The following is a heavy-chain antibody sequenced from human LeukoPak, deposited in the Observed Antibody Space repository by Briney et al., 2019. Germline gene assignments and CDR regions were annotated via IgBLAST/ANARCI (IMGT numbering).Heavy chain of an antibody. D-gene: IGHD2-21*02. J-gene: IGHJ4*02. CDR2: IIPILGIA. Sequence: SVKVSCKASGGTFSSYAISWVRQAPGQGLEWMGRIIPILGIANYAQKFQGRVTITADKSTSTAYMELSSLRSEDTAVYYCARKFRATYCGGDCYDIDYWGQGTLVTVSS. CDR3: ARKFRATYCGGDCYDIDY. CDR1: GGTFSSYA. V-gene: IGHV1-69*04.